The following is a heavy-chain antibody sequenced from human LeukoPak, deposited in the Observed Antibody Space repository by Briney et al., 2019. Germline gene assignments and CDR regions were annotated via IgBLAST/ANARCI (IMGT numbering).Heavy chain of an antibody. J-gene: IGHJ5*02. V-gene: IGHV3-48*02. CDR1: GFTFSSYS. Sequence: GGSLRLSCAASGFTFSSYSMTWVRQAPGKGLEWVSYISSSSSTIYYADSVKGRFTISRDNAKNSLYLQMNSLRDEDTAVYYCARDSVRPSSTSPFDPWGQGTLVTVSS. CDR3: ARDSVRPSSTSPFDP. D-gene: IGHD2-2*01. CDR2: ISSSSSTI.